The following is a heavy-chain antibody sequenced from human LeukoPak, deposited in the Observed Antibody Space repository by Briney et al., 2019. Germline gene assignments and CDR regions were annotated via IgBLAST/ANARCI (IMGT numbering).Heavy chain of an antibody. J-gene: IGHJ5*02. D-gene: IGHD1-1*01. CDR3: ARDLGGTTNWFDP. Sequence: ASVKVSCKASGYTFTGYYMHWVRQAPGQGLEWMGWINPNSGGTNYAQKFQGRATMTRDTSISTAYMELSRLRSDDTAVYYCARDLGGTTNWFDPWGQGTLVTVSS. V-gene: IGHV1-2*02. CDR2: INPNSGGT. CDR1: GYTFTGYY.